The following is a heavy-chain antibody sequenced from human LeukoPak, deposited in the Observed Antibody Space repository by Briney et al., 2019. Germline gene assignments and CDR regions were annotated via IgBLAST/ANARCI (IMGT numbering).Heavy chain of an antibody. J-gene: IGHJ6*02. D-gene: IGHD6-6*01. CDR3: AREQYRAEDV. CDR1: GYSFSRYY. Sequence: ASVKVSCKASGYSFSRYYMHWVRQAPGQGHEWMGIINPSDGGTDYAQKFQGRVTMTRDTSTSTVYMEVNNLRSEDTAVYFCAREQYRAEDVWGQGTTVTVSS. V-gene: IGHV1-46*01. CDR2: INPSDGGT.